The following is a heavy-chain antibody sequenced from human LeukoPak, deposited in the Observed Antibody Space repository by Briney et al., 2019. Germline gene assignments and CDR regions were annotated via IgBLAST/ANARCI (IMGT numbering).Heavy chain of an antibody. CDR1: GFTFSSYA. CDR2: ISGSGGST. Sequence: GGSLRLSCAASGFTFSSYAMSWVRQAPGKGLEWVSAISGSGGSTYYADSVKGRFTISRDNSKNTLYLQMNSLRAEDTAVYYCAKTSDYDFWGGPDFDYWGQGTLVTVSS. V-gene: IGHV3-23*01. CDR3: AKTSDYDFWGGPDFDY. J-gene: IGHJ4*02. D-gene: IGHD3-3*01.